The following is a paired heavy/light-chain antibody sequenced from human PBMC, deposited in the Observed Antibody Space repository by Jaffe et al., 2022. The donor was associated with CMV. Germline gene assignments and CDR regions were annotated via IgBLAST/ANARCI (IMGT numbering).Light chain of an antibody. CDR1: QSVNKW. CDR3: QQYSDFLS. Sequence: DIQMTQSPSNLSASVGDRVTITCRASQSVNKWLAWYQQKPGKAPRLLIYKTSTLESGVPSRFSGSGSETGFALTISSLQPDDSATYYCQQYSDFLSFGRGTKVEI. J-gene: IGKJ4*01. V-gene: IGKV1-5*03. CDR2: KTS.
Heavy chain of an antibody. V-gene: IGHV3-33*03. CDR2: IWHDGSTT. Sequence: QVQLVESGGGVVQPGGSLRLSCAASGFTFNRHGMHWVRQLPGKGLEWVAVIWHDGSTTYYGDSVKGRFSISRDNSKNTLFLQMNGLRADDTAVYYCAKDRFDSSGFPDRWGQGTLVTVSS. J-gene: IGHJ5*02. CDR3: AKDRFDSSGFPDR. D-gene: IGHD6-19*01. CDR1: GFTFNRHG.